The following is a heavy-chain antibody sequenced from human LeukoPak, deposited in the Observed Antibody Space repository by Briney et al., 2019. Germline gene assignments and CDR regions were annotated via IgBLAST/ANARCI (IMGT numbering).Heavy chain of an antibody. CDR3: ARDSGNSGYDIHDY. V-gene: IGHV3-7*01. CDR1: GFTFGSYW. Sequence: GGSLRLSCAASGFTFGSYWMTRVRQAPGKGLEWVANIKPDGREKNYVDSVKGRFTISRDNAKNSLYLQINSLRAEDTAVYYRARDSGNSGYDIHDYWGQGTLVTVSS. J-gene: IGHJ4*02. CDR2: IKPDGREK. D-gene: IGHD5-12*01.